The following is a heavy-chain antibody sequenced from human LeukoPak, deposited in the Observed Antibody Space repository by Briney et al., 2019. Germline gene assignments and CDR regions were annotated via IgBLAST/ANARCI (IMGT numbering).Heavy chain of an antibody. J-gene: IGHJ5*02. CDR1: GGSISSSSYY. CDR2: IYYSGST. D-gene: IGHD3-9*01. Sequence: PETLSLTCTVSGGSISSSSYYWGWIRQPPGKGLEWIGSIYYSGSTYYNPSLKSRVTISVDTSKNQFSLKLSSVTAADTAVYYCARQDYDILTGYPNWFDPWGQGTLVTVPS. V-gene: IGHV4-39*01. CDR3: ARQDYDILTGYPNWFDP.